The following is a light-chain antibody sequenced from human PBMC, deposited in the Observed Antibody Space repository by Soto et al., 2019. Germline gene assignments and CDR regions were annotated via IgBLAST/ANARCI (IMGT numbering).Light chain of an antibody. J-gene: IGLJ2*01. CDR2: DVS. V-gene: IGLV2-11*01. CDR1: SSDVGGYNY. Sequence: QSALTQPRSVSGSPGQSVTISCTGTSSDVGGYNYVSWCQQNPGKAPKLTIYDVSKRPSGVSDRFSGSKSANTASLIISGLQAEDEADYYCCSYAGNTLVVFGGGTKVTVL. CDR3: CSYAGNTLVV.